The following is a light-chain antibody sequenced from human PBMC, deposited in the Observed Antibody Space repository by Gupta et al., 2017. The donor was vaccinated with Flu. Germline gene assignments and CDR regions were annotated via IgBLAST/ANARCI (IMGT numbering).Light chain of an antibody. CDR2: GAS. Sequence: EIVLTQSPGTLSLSPGERATLSCRASQSVSSSYLAWYQQKPGQAPRLLIYGASSRATCIPDRFSGSGYGRDCTITISTLEPVECAVSYCQQYEGVQGEVSTFGQGTKMEIK. V-gene: IGKV3-20*01. J-gene: IGKJ2*01. CDR1: QSVSSSY. CDR3: QQYEGVQGEVST.